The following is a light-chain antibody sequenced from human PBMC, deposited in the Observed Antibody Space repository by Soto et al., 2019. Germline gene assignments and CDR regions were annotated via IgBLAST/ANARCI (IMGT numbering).Light chain of an antibody. Sequence: EIVMTQSPATLSVSPGETATLSCRASQSIAGNLAWYQQKPGQAPRLLIYDASTRATGIPARFSGSGSGTDFILTISSLEPEDSGVYYCQQRNDWVTFGGGTKVDIK. J-gene: IGKJ4*01. CDR3: QQRNDWVT. V-gene: IGKV3-11*01. CDR1: QSIAGN. CDR2: DAS.